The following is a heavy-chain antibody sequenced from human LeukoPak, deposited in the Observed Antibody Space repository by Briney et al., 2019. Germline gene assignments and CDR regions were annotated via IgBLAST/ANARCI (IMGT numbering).Heavy chain of an antibody. CDR2: ISYDGSNK. J-gene: IGHJ4*02. Sequence: PGRSLRLSCAASGFTFSSYAMHWVRQAPGKGLEWVAVISYDGSNKYYADSVKGRFTVSRDNSKNTLYLRLNSLRAGDTAVYYCARGATYYYGSGSSQFDYWGQGTLVTVSS. CDR1: GFTFSSYA. D-gene: IGHD3-10*01. CDR3: ARGATYYYGSGSSQFDY. V-gene: IGHV3-30*04.